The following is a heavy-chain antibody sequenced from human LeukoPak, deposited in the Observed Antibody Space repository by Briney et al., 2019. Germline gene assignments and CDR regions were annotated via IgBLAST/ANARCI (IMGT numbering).Heavy chain of an antibody. Sequence: GGSLRLSCAASGFTFSEYGVHWVRQAPGKGLEWVAFIQFDGTDIFYADSVKGRFTISRDNSKNTQYLQMNSLRAEDTAVYYCARLKGYCSGGSCPYYYGMDVWGQGTTVTVSS. CDR1: GFTFSEYG. D-gene: IGHD2-15*01. J-gene: IGHJ6*02. V-gene: IGHV3-30*02. CDR3: ARLKGYCSGGSCPYYYGMDV. CDR2: IQFDGTDI.